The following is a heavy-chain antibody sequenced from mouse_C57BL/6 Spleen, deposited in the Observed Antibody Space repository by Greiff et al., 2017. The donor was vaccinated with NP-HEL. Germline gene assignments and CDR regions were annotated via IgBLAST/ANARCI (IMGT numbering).Heavy chain of an antibody. D-gene: IGHD1-1*01. V-gene: IGHV1-55*01. J-gene: IGHJ2*01. Sequence: VQLQQSGAELVKPGASVKMSCKASGYTFTSYWITWVKQRPGQGLEWIGDIYPGSGSTNYHEKFKSKATLTVDTSSSTAYMQRSSLTSEDSAVYYCARVTATVGDYFDYWGQGTTLTVSS. CDR3: ARVTATVGDYFDY. CDR2: IYPGSGST. CDR1: GYTFTSYW.